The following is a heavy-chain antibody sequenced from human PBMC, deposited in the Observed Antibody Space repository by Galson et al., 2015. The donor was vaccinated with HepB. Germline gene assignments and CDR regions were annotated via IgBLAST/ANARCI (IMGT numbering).Heavy chain of an antibody. D-gene: IGHD1-26*01. CDR2: IYYSGST. V-gene: IGHV4-39*01. CDR3: ASLVGATPGYY. J-gene: IGHJ4*02. CDR1: GASFSDYY. Sequence: SETLSLTCAVYGASFSDYYWNWIRQPPGKGLEWIGSIYYSGSTYYNPSLKSRVTISVDTSRNQFSLKLSSVTAADTAVYYCASLVGATPGYYWGQGTLVTVSS.